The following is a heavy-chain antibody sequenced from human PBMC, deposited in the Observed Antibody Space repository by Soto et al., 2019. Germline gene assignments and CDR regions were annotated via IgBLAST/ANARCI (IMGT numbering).Heavy chain of an antibody. D-gene: IGHD6-13*01. Sequence: GGSLRLSCAASGFTFSSYAMSWVRQAPGKGLEWVSAISGSGGSTYYADSVKGRFTISRDNSKNTLYLQMNSLRAEDTAVYYCAKVDEGSSSWYGDYYYGMDVWGQGTTVTVSS. V-gene: IGHV3-23*01. CDR2: ISGSGGST. CDR1: GFTFSSYA. CDR3: AKVDEGSSSWYGDYYYGMDV. J-gene: IGHJ6*02.